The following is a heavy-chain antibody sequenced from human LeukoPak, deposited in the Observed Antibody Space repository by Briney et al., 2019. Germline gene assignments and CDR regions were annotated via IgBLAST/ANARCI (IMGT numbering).Heavy chain of an antibody. V-gene: IGHV3-7*01. D-gene: IGHD1-26*01. J-gene: IGHJ6*02. Sequence: GGSLRLSCAASAFTFSSYWMSWGRQAPGKGLEWVANRKQDGSEKYYVDSVKGRFSIFRDNAKNSLYLQMNRLRAEDTAVYYCARTPGAPIYCMDVWGQGTTVTVSS. CDR2: RKQDGSEK. CDR3: ARTPGAPIYCMDV. CDR1: AFTFSSYW.